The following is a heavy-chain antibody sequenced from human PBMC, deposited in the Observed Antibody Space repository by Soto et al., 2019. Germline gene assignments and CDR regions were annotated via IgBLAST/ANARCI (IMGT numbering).Heavy chain of an antibody. V-gene: IGHV3-30*18. CDR1: GFTFNFFG. J-gene: IGHJ3*02. Sequence: QEQLVESGGGVVQAGRSLRLSCAASGFTFNFFGMHWVRQAPGKGLEWVAVISYDGREKYYADSVKGRFTISRDNSKNMVYLEMSSLRPEDTSVYYCAKERRYSFDAFDIWGHGTMVTVSS. CDR2: ISYDGREK. CDR3: AKERRYSFDAFDI. D-gene: IGHD5-12*01.